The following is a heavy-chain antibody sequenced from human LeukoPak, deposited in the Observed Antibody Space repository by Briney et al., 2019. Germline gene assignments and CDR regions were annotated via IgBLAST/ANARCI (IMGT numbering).Heavy chain of an antibody. CDR3: AKTTTGYSSGRYPGWPVDY. CDR1: GFIFNSYA. J-gene: IGHJ4*02. CDR2: IFGSGGSA. V-gene: IGHV3-23*01. D-gene: IGHD6-19*01. Sequence: GGSLRLSCVASGFIFNSYAMYWVRQAPGKGLEWVSGIFGSGGSAHYADSVKGRFTISRDNSKNTVYLQMNSLRTEDTAVYYCAKTTTGYSSGRYPGWPVDYWGQGTLVTVSS.